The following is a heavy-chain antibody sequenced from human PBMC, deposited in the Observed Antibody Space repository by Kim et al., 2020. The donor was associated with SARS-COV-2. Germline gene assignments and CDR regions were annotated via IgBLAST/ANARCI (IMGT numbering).Heavy chain of an antibody. CDR2: IYYSGST. CDR3: ARDRRGWLQSGLNWYFDL. CDR1: GGSISSYY. D-gene: IGHD5-12*01. Sequence: SETLSLTCTVSGGSISSYYWSWILQPPGKGLEWIGYIYYSGSTNYNPSLKSRVTISVDTSKNQFSLKLSSVTAADTAVYYCARDRRGWLQSGLNWYFDLWGRGTLVTVSS. J-gene: IGHJ2*01. V-gene: IGHV4-59*01.